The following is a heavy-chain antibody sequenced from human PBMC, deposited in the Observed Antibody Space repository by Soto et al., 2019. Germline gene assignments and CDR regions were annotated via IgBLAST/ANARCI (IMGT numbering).Heavy chain of an antibody. J-gene: IGHJ6*02. CDR2: IRRSGDYT. Sequence: EVQLVESGGGLVMPGGSLRLSCIASGFSFSTYSMNWVRQAPGKGLEWVSSIRRSGDYTYYADSLKGRFTISRDNDKNSRSLQMISLRAEDTAVYYCARSTSLGGMDVWGQGTTVTVSS. V-gene: IGHV3-21*01. CDR3: ARSTSLGGMDV. D-gene: IGHD1-1*01. CDR1: GFSFSTYS.